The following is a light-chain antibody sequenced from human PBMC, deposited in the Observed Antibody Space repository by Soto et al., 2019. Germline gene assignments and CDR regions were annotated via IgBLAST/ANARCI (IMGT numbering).Light chain of an antibody. CDR1: QSVNSY. Sequence: EIVLTESPATPSLSPGERATLSCRASQSVNSYLAWYQQKPGQAPRLLIYDVSNRATGIPARVSGSGSGTDCTLTIGSQEPEDFAIYYRQQRTNWSPWMFGQGTKVEIK. CDR2: DVS. CDR3: QQRTNWSPWM. J-gene: IGKJ1*01. V-gene: IGKV3-11*01.